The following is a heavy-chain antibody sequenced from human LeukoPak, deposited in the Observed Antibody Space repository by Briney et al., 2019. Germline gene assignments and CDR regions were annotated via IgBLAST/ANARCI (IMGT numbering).Heavy chain of an antibody. J-gene: IGHJ6*02. CDR1: GFTFSSYG. Sequence: PGRSLRLSCAASGFTFSSYGMHWVRQAPGKGLEWVAVISYDGSNKYYADSVKGRFTISRDNSKNTLYLQMNSLRAEDTAVYYCVLSWDYGAWDVWGQGTTVTVSS. CDR2: ISYDGSNK. D-gene: IGHD4-17*01. V-gene: IGHV3-30*03. CDR3: VLSWDYGAWDV.